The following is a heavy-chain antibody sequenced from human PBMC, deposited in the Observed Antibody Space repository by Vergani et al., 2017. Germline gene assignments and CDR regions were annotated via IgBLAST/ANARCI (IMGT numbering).Heavy chain of an antibody. CDR2: IYYSGST. CDR3: ARGGSSSWYCDY. CDR1: GGSISSYY. D-gene: IGHD6-13*01. V-gene: IGHV4-59*01. J-gene: IGHJ4*02. Sequence: QVQLQESGPGLVKPSETLHLTCTVSGGSISSYYWSWIRQPPGKGLEWIGYIYYSGSTNYNPSLKSRVTISVDTSKNQFSLKLSSVTAADTAVYYCARGGSSSWYCDYWGQGTLVTVSS.